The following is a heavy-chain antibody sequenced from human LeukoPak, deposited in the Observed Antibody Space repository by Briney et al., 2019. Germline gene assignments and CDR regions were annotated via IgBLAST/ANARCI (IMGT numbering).Heavy chain of an antibody. CDR2: IYYSGTT. D-gene: IGHD3-3*01. V-gene: IGHV4-31*03. CDR3: ARDRSGYGTVDY. CDR1: GGSISSGDYY. J-gene: IGHJ4*02. Sequence: PSETLSLTCTVSGGSISSGDYYWSWIRQLPGKGLEWIGYIYYSGTTYYNPSLKSRLTISLDTSNNQFSLTLSSVTAADTAVYYCARDRSGYGTVDYWGQGALVTVSS.